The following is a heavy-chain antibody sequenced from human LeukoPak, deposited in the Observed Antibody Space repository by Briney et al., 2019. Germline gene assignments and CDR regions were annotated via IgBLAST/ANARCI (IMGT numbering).Heavy chain of an antibody. V-gene: IGHV3-20*04. CDR1: GFTFDDYG. D-gene: IGHD3-22*01. J-gene: IGHJ4*02. CDR3: ARRITMIVVAGGPKYYFDY. CDR2: INWNGGST. Sequence: RGSLRLSCAASGFTFDDYGMSWVRQAPGEGLEWVSGINWNGGSTGYADSVKGRFTISRDNAKNSLYLQMDSLRAEDTALYYCARRITMIVVAGGPKYYFDYWGQGTLVTVSS.